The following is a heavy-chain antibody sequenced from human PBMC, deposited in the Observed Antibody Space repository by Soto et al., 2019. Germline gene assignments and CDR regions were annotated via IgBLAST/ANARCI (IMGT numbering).Heavy chain of an antibody. CDR1: GGSINSNDYY. Sequence: SETLSLTCTVSGGSINSNDYYWAWIRQTPGKGLAWIGSIYYDRTTYYNTSLKSRVTISRDTSKVQFSLRLTSMTAADSPVYYCAKVVIAGTRNTDFVSGSQGTLVTLSS. J-gene: IGHJ4*02. CDR2: IYYDRTT. V-gene: IGHV4-39*02. D-gene: IGHD6-13*01. CDR3: AKVVIAGTRNTDFVS.